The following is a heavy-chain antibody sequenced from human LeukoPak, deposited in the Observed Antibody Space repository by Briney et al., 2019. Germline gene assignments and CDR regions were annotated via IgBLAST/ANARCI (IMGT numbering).Heavy chain of an antibody. CDR3: ARGRQTGSTDKPKYYYYYMDV. V-gene: IGHV3-21*01. CDR1: GFTFSSYS. D-gene: IGHD6-13*01. CDR2: ISSSSSYI. Sequence: GGSLRLSCAASGFTFSSYSMNWVRQAPGKGLEWVSSISSSSSYIYYADSVKGRFTISRDNAKNSLYLQMNSLRAEDTAVYYCARGRQTGSTDKPKYYYYYMDVWGEGTTVTVSS. J-gene: IGHJ6*03.